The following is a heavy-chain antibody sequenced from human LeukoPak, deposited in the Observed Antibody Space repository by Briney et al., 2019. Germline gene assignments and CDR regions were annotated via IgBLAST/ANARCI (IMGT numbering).Heavy chain of an antibody. CDR3: AKGPYCSSTSCYSVGRHWFDP. V-gene: IGHV3-30*02. J-gene: IGHJ5*02. CDR1: GFTFSSYG. Sequence: GGSLRLSCAASGFTFSSYGMHWVRQAPGKGLEWVAFIRYDGSNKYYADSVKGRFTISRDNSKNTLYLQMNSLRAEDTAVYYCAKGPYCSSTSCYSVGRHWFDPWGQGTLVTVSS. CDR2: IRYDGSNK. D-gene: IGHD2-2*01.